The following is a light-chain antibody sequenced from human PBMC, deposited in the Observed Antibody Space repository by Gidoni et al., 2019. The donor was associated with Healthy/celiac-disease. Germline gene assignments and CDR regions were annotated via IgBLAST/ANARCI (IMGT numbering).Light chain of an antibody. CDR1: QSISSY. Sequence: DIQTTQSPSSLSASVGARVTITCRASQSISSYLNWYQQKPGKAPKLLIYAASSLQSGVPSRFSDSGSETDFTLTISSLQPEDFATYYCQQSYSTPYTFGQGTKLEIK. CDR3: QQSYSTPYT. V-gene: IGKV1-39*01. CDR2: AAS. J-gene: IGKJ2*01.